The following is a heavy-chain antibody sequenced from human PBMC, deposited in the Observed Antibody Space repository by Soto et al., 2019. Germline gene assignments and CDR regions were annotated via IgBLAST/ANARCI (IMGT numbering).Heavy chain of an antibody. CDR2: INPSGGTT. CDR3: AREGVYYFDY. D-gene: IGHD3-10*01. J-gene: IGHJ4*02. Sequence: ASVKVSCKASGYTFTRYYMHWVRQAPGQGLEWMGIINPSGGTTSYAQKFQGRVTLTSDTSTNTVYMDLSSLRSEDTAVYYCAREGVYYFDYWGQGTLVTVSS. V-gene: IGHV1-46*01. CDR1: GYTFTRYY.